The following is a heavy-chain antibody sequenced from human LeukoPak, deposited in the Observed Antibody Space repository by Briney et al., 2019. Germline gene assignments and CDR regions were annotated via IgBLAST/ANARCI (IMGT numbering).Heavy chain of an antibody. D-gene: IGHD1-20*01. Sequence: PSETLSLTCTVSGGSISSYYWSWIRQPPGKGLEWIGYVYYSGSTNYNPSLKSRVTISVDTSKNQFSLKLSSVTVAGTAVYYCARDRPDGITGTRGPYGMDVWGKGTTVTVSS. J-gene: IGHJ6*04. CDR3: ARDRPDGITGTRGPYGMDV. V-gene: IGHV4-59*01. CDR2: VYYSGST. CDR1: GGSISSYY.